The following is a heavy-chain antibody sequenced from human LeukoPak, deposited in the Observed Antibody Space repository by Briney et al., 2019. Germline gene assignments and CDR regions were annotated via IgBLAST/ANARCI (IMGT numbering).Heavy chain of an antibody. CDR3: AKGKVNHLGAFDY. CDR1: GFTFSDYY. D-gene: IGHD1-26*01. Sequence: GGSLRLSCAASGFTFSDYYMSWIRQAPGKGLEWVSYISSDDTIIYYPDSVKGRFTISRNNAKSSLFLQMNSLRAEDTAVYYCAKGKVNHLGAFDYWGQGTLVTVSS. CDR2: ISSDDTII. V-gene: IGHV3-11*01. J-gene: IGHJ4*02.